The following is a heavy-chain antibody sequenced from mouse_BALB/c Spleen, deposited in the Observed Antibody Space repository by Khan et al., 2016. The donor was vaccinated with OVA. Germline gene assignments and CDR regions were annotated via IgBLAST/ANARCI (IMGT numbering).Heavy chain of an antibody. CDR1: GFNIKDYN. CDR2: IDPENGDT. D-gene: IGHD1-1*01. Sequence: EVQLQQSGAELVRSGASVKLSCTASGFNIKDYNMHWVKQRPEQGLEWIGWIDPENGDTEYAPKFQGKATMTADTSSNTAYLQFSSLTSEDTAVYYCNASPYYYGRDWFAYWGQGTLVTVSA. J-gene: IGHJ3*01. CDR3: NASPYYYGRDWFAY. V-gene: IGHV14-4*02.